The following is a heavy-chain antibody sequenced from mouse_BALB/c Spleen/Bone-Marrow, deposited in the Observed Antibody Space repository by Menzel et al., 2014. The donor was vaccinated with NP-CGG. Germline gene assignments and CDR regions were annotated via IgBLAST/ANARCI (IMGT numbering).Heavy chain of an antibody. CDR2: ISSVGIYT. J-gene: IGHJ4*01. CDR3: TRDLYDGYSYYAMDY. Sequence: DVMLVESGGGLVKPGGSLKLSCAASGFTFSSYTMSWVRQTPEKRLEWVATISSVGIYTYYPDSVKGRFTISRDNAKNTLYLQMSSLKSEDTAMYYCTRDLYDGYSYYAMDYWGQGTSVPVSS. D-gene: IGHD2-3*01. V-gene: IGHV5-6-4*01. CDR1: GFTFSSYT.